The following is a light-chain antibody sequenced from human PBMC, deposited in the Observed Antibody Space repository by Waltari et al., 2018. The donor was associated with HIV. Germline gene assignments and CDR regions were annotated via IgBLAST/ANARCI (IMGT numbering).Light chain of an antibody. V-gene: IGLV9-49*01. J-gene: IGLJ1*01. Sequence: QPALTQTPFASASLGTSVTLTCTLSSGYITSEVDWSQQRPGKGPRFVMRVGTGGIVGSKGDGIPDRFSVLASGLNRYLTIKNIQEEDESAYYCGADHGSGTNFMYVFGTGTKVTV. CDR3: GADHGSGTNFMYV. CDR1: SGYITSE. CDR2: VGTGGIVG.